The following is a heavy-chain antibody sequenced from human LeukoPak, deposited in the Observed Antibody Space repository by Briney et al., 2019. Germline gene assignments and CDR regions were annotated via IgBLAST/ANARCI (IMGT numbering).Heavy chain of an antibody. V-gene: IGHV1-18*01. CDR3: ARVGSFALYYYDSSGYHNFDY. J-gene: IGHJ4*02. Sequence: ASVKVSCKASGYTFTSYGISWVRQAPGQGLEWMGWISAYNGNTNYAQKLQGRVTMTTDTSTSTAYMELRSLRSDDTAVYYCARVGSFALYYYDSSGYHNFDYWGQGTLVTVSS. CDR2: ISAYNGNT. CDR1: GYTFTSYG. D-gene: IGHD3-22*01.